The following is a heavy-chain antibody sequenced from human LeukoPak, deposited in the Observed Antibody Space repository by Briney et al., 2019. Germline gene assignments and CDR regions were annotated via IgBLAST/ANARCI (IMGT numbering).Heavy chain of an antibody. CDR3: ARHRGYSYGYLDY. Sequence: KTSETLSLTCTVSGGSISSNGYYWGWIRQPPGKGLEWIGSIYYSGSTYYIPSLKSRATISVDTSKNQISLELTSVTAADTAVYYCARHRGYSYGYLDYWGQGTLVTASS. J-gene: IGHJ4*02. D-gene: IGHD5-18*01. V-gene: IGHV4-39*01. CDR1: GGSISSNGYY. CDR2: IYYSGST.